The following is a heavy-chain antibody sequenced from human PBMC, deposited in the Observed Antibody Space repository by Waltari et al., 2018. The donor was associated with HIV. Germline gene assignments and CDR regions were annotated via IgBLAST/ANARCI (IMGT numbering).Heavy chain of an antibody. CDR3: ARGSLLGNWLDP. J-gene: IGHJ5*02. CDR1: GYTFSDYG. V-gene: IGHV1-18*01. D-gene: IGHD3-10*01. Sequence: QIHLVQSGAEVKKPGASVKVSCKASGYTFSDYGISWVRQAPGQGLEWMGWISGLSGERRNDAQKFQGRVTLSTDTSTTTGYMELRSLRSDDTAIYYCARGSLLGNWLDPWGQGTLVTVSS. CDR2: ISGLSGERR.